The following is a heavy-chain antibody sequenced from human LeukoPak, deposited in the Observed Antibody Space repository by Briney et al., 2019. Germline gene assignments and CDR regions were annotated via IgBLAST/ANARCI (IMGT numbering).Heavy chain of an antibody. Sequence: GGSLRLSCAASGFTFSSYAMSWVRQAPGKGLEWVSAISGSGGSTYYADSVKGRFTISRDNSKNTLYLQMNSLRAEDTAVYYCAKPYCSSTSCTPYYYYYYMDVLGKGTTVTVSS. V-gene: IGHV3-23*01. J-gene: IGHJ6*03. D-gene: IGHD2-2*01. CDR3: AKPYCSSTSCTPYYYYYYMDV. CDR1: GFTFSSYA. CDR2: ISGSGGST.